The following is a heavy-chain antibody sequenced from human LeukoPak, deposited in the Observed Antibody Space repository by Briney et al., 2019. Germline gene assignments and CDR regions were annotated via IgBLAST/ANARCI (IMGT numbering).Heavy chain of an antibody. CDR1: GGSISSYY. J-gene: IGHJ6*03. D-gene: IGHD5-18*01. CDR3: ARAGYSYGGNYYYMDV. Sequence: PSETLSLTCTVPGGSISSYYWSWIRQPPAKGLDWIGYIYYSGSTNYNPSLKSRVTISVDTSKNQFSLKLSSVTAADTAVYYCARAGYSYGGNYYYMDVWGKGTTVTVSS. V-gene: IGHV4-59*08. CDR2: IYYSGST.